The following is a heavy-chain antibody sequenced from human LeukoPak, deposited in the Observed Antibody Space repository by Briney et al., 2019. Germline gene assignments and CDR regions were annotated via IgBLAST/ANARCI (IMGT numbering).Heavy chain of an antibody. V-gene: IGHV4-39*01. D-gene: IGHD4-23*01. CDR2: IYYSGST. CDR3: ARLTLGFDC. J-gene: IGHJ4*02. Sequence: SETLSLTCTVSGGSISSSSYYWGWIRQPPGKGLEWIGSIYYSGSTYYNPSLKSRVTISVDTSKNQFSLKLSSVTAADTAVYYCARLTLGFDCWGQGTLVTVSS. CDR1: GGSISSSSYY.